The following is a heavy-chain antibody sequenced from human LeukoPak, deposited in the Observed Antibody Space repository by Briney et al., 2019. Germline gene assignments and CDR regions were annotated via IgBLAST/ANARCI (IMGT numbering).Heavy chain of an antibody. J-gene: IGHJ4*02. V-gene: IGHV4-34*01. CDR2: ISHSGST. CDR1: GGSFSGYY. CDR3: ARGLWDIVVVPAARTFDY. Sequence: SETLSLTCAVYGGSFSGYYWSWIRQPPGKGLEWIGEISHSGSTNYNPSLKSRVTISVDTSKNQFSLKLSSVTAADTAVYYCARGLWDIVVVPAARTFDYWGQGTLVTVSS. D-gene: IGHD2-2*01.